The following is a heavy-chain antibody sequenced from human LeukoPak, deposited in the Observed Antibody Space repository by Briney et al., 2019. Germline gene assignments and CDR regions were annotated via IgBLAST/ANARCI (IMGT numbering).Heavy chain of an antibody. CDR2: INPNSGGT. J-gene: IGHJ4*02. Sequence: GASVKVSCKASGYTFTGYYMHWVRQAPGQGLEWMGWINPNSGGTNYAQKFQGRVTMTRDTSISTAYMELSRLRSDDTAVYYCASSTYYYDSSGYSYWGQGTLVTVSS. CDR1: GYTFTGYY. D-gene: IGHD3-22*01. V-gene: IGHV1-2*02. CDR3: ASSTYYYDSSGYSY.